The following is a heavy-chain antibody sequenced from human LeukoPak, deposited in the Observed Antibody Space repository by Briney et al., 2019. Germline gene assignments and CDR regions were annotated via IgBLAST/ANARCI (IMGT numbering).Heavy chain of an antibody. J-gene: IGHJ4*02. CDR1: GFTFSSYG. D-gene: IGHD3-22*01. CDR2: IRYDGSNK. Sequence: GGSLRLSCAASGFTFSSYGMHWVRQAPGKGLEWVAFIRYDGSNKYYADSVKGRFTIPRDNSKNTLYLQMNSLRAEDTAVYYCANSPSYYYDSSGYYPDYWGRGTLVTVSS. V-gene: IGHV3-30*02. CDR3: ANSPSYYYDSSGYYPDY.